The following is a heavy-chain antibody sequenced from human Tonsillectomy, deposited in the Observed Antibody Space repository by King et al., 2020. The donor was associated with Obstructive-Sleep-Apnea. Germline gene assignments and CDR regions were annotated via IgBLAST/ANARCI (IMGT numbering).Heavy chain of an antibody. V-gene: IGHV2-5*01. CDR2: IYWNDEN. D-gene: IGHD3-10*01. J-gene: IGHJ4*02. CDR1: GFSLSTSGVG. Sequence: TLKESGPTLVKPPQTLTLTCTFSGFSLSTSGVGVGWIRQPPGKALEWLALIYWNDENRYSPSLKSRLTITKDTSKNQVVLTMTNMDPVDTATYYCAHTLPSYQYYGSGSYLFDNWDQGTLVTVSS. CDR3: AHTLPSYQYYGSGSYLFDN.